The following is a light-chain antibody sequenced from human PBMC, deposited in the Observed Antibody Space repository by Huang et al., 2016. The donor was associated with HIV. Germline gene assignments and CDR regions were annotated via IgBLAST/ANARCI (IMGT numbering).Light chain of an antibody. CDR2: WAS. CDR1: QPLLSTANNKSY. J-gene: IGKJ5*01. Sequence: DIVMTQSPGSLTVSLGERASINCTSSQPLLSTANNKSYLAWYQQKPRQPPKARIYWASNRESGVPERVSGSGSGTDFTLTISSLQAEDVALYYCQQYYSASITFGQGTRVE. CDR3: QQYYSASIT. V-gene: IGKV4-1*01.